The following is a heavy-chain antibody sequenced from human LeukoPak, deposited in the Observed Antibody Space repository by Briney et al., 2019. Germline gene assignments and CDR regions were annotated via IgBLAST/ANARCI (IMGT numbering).Heavy chain of an antibody. CDR1: GYTLTELS. J-gene: IGHJ3*02. Sequence: GASVKVSCKVSGYTLTELSMHWVRQAPRKGLEWMGGFDPEDGETIYAQKFQGRVTMTEDTSTDTAYMELSSLRSEDTAVYYCARVCTSCYKGRAFDIWGQGTMVTVSS. D-gene: IGHD2-2*02. V-gene: IGHV1-24*01. CDR2: FDPEDGET. CDR3: ARVCTSCYKGRAFDI.